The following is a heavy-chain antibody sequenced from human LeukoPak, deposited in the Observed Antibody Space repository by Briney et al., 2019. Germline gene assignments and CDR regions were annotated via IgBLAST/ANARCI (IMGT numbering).Heavy chain of an antibody. J-gene: IGHJ4*02. Sequence: SETLSLTCTVSGGSISSYSWSWIRQPPGKGLEWIGYIYHSGSTYYNPSLKSRVTISVDRSKNQFSLKLSSVTAADTAVYYCARVGYSYGLDYWGQGTLVTVSS. CDR2: IYHSGST. CDR3: ARVGYSYGLDY. CDR1: GGSISSYS. D-gene: IGHD5-18*01. V-gene: IGHV4-30-2*01.